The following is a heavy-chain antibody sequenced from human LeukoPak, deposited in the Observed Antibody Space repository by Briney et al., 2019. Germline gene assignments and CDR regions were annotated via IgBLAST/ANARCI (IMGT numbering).Heavy chain of an antibody. J-gene: IGHJ6*04. CDR1: GYTFTSYG. CDR2: ISAYNGNT. V-gene: IGHV1-18*04. Sequence: ASVKVSCKASGYTFTSYGISWVRQAPGQGLEWMGWISAYNGNTNYAQKLQGRVTMTTDTSTSTAYMELRSLGSDDTAVYYCARALVVVPAAMVIYYYYGMDVWGKGTTVTVSS. CDR3: ARALVVVPAAMVIYYYYGMDV. D-gene: IGHD2-2*01.